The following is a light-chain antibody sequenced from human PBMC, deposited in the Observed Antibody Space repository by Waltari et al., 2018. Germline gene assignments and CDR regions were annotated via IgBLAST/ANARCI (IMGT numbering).Light chain of an antibody. CDR3: CSYAGSYAVV. CDR2: DVS. Sequence: QSALTQPRSVSGSPGQSVTISCTGTSSDIGGYNYVSWYQQHPGKAPKLMIDDVSARPPGVPDRFYGSKSGNTAALTISGLQAEDEADYYCCSYAGSYAVVFGGGTKVTVL. J-gene: IGLJ3*02. V-gene: IGLV2-11*01. CDR1: SSDIGGYNY.